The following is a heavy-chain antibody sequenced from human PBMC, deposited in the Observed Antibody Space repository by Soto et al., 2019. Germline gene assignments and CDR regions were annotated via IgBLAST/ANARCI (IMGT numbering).Heavy chain of an antibody. J-gene: IGHJ6*02. V-gene: IGHV4-59*08. Sequence: QVQLQESGPGLVKPSEILSLTCTVSGGSITNYYCSWFRQPPGKGLEWIGYIQYSGYSAYNLSLKRRVTMSMDTSKTQFSLMLESVSATDTAVYYCARHGFWSLHGLVDVWGQGSTVIVSS. D-gene: IGHD1-1*01. CDR1: GGSITNYY. CDR3: ARHGFWSLHGLVDV. CDR2: IQYSGYS.